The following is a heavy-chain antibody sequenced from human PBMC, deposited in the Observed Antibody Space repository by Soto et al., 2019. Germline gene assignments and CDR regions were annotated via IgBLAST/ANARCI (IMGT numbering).Heavy chain of an antibody. CDR3: ARGRTSPGY. J-gene: IGHJ4*02. V-gene: IGHV4-61*01. Sequence: PSETLSLTCIVSGASVTSDSSYWNWIRQPPGKGLEWIGRVSYTESTTYNPSLESRVTISRDTSKNQFSLDLSSVTAADTAVYYCARGRTSPGYWGQGTLVTVSS. CDR2: VSYTEST. D-gene: IGHD1-1*01. CDR1: GASVTSDSSY.